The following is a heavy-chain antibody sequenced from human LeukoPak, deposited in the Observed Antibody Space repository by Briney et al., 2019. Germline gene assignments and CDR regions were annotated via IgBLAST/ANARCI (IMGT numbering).Heavy chain of an antibody. Sequence: SSVKVSCKASGGTFSSYAISWVRQAPGQGLEWMGRIIPIFGTANYAQKFQGRVTITTDESTSTAYMELSSLRSEDTAVYYCARDGGYGSGSIYYHYYMDVWGKGTTVTVSS. CDR3: ARDGGYGSGSIYYHYYMDV. J-gene: IGHJ6*03. CDR2: IIPIFGTA. CDR1: GGTFSSYA. V-gene: IGHV1-69*05. D-gene: IGHD3-10*01.